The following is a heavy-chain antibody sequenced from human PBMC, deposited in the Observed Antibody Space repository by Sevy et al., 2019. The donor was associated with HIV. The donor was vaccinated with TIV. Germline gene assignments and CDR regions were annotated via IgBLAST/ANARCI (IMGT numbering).Heavy chain of an antibody. Sequence: GGSLRLSCAASGFTFDEYCMHWVRQAPGKGLEWVSGINWNSGNIGYADSVKGRFTISRDNSKNSLYLQMNSLRAEDTALYYCARDISIGGGIAAVGPGIFDFWGQGTLVTVSS. D-gene: IGHD6-13*01. V-gene: IGHV3-9*01. J-gene: IGHJ4*02. CDR3: ARDISIGGGIAAVGPGIFDF. CDR2: INWNSGNI. CDR1: GFTFDEYC.